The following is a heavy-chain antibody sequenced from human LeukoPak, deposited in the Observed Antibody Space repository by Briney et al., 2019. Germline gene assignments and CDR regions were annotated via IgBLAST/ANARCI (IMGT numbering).Heavy chain of an antibody. D-gene: IGHD1-7*01. CDR3: ARGLRAGTFDY. J-gene: IGHJ4*02. CDR1: GGSISSGGYY. V-gene: IGHV4-31*03. CDR2: SYYSGST. Sequence: PSETLSLTCTVSGGSISSGGYYWSWIRQHPGKGLEWIGYSYYSGSTYYNPSLKSRVTISVDTSKNQFSLKLSSVTAADTAVYYCARGLRAGTFDYWGQGTLVTVSS.